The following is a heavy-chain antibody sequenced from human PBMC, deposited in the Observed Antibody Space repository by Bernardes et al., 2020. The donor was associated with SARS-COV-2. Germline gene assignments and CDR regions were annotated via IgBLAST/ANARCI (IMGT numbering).Heavy chain of an antibody. Sequence: ASVKVSCKASGYTFTSYGMHWVRQAPGQRLEWMGWINAGSGKTKYSQQFQGRVTITRDTSASTAYMELSSLTSEDTAVYYCARVPPTMVREIIYYYYGMDVWGQGTTVTVSS. V-gene: IGHV1-3*01. D-gene: IGHD3-10*01. CDR1: GYTFTSYG. CDR2: INAGSGKT. CDR3: ARVPPTMVREIIYYYYGMDV. J-gene: IGHJ6*02.